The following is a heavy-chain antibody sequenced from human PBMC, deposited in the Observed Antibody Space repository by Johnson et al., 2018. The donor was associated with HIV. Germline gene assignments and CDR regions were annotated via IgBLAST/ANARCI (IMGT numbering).Heavy chain of an antibody. Sequence: VQLVESGGGLVQPGGSLRLSCAASGFTLRNCAINWGRRAPGKGLEWVSHITRTDLRTFYADSVKGRFTISRDNSKNTLYLQMNSLRAEDTAVYYCAREYSSLSQGAFDIWGQGTMVTVSS. CDR2: ITRTDLRT. J-gene: IGHJ3*02. CDR3: AREYSSLSQGAFDI. CDR1: GFTLRNCA. V-gene: IGHV3-23*04. D-gene: IGHD6-6*01.